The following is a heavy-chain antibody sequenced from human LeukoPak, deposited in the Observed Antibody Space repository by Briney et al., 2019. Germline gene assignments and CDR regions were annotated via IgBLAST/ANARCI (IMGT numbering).Heavy chain of an antibody. CDR1: GYXFNAYW. Sequence: GESLKISCNGSGYXFNAYWIAWVRQMPGKGLEWMGNIDPDDSDTRYSPSFQGQVTISADKSVSIAYLQWSSLKASDTAMYYCARPNITSYYDSRGYDAFDVWGQGTMVIVSS. CDR3: ARPNITSYYDSRGYDAFDV. CDR2: IDPDDSDT. V-gene: IGHV5-51*01. J-gene: IGHJ3*01. D-gene: IGHD3-22*01.